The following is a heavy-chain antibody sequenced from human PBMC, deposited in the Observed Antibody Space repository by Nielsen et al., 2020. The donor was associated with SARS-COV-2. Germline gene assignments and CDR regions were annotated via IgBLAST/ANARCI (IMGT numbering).Heavy chain of an antibody. CDR3: AKYTASLYNMDV. V-gene: IGHV3-30*18. D-gene: IGHD2-2*02. CDR1: GFSFSSYG. CDR2: ISYDGNNK. Sequence: GGSLRLSCAASGFSFSSYGMHWVRQAPGEGLEWVAVISYDGNNKYYADSVKGRFTISRDNSKNTLYLQMNSLRAEDTAIYYCAKYTASLYNMDVWGKGTTVTVSS. J-gene: IGHJ6*03.